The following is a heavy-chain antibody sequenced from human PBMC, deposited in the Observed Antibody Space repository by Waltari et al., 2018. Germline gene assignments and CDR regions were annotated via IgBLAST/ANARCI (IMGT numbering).Heavy chain of an antibody. CDR2: VSYSCSSP. V-gene: IGHV3-11*01. J-gene: IGHJ4*02. D-gene: IGHD3-10*02. CDR3: ARSVRSPGD. Sequence: QVQLVESGGGLVKPGGSLRLSCAASGFTFSDSYMSWIRQTPGKGLEWLSYVSYSCSSPYYADSVKGRFTLSRDNAKNAVYLQMNSLRVEDTAVYYCARSVRSPGDWGQGTLVTVSS. CDR1: GFTFSDSY.